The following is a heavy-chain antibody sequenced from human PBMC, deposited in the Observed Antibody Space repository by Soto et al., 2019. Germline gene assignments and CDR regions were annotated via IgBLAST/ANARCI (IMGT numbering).Heavy chain of an antibody. J-gene: IGHJ4*02. D-gene: IGHD1-1*01. Sequence: ASVKFSCKSSGYTFTSYGISWVRQAPGQGLEWMGWISAYNGNTNYAQKLQGRVTMTTDTSTSTAYMELRSLRSDDTAVYYCARGENWNGDCDYWGQGILVTGSS. CDR1: GYTFTSYG. CDR3: ARGENWNGDCDY. CDR2: ISAYNGNT. V-gene: IGHV1-18*04.